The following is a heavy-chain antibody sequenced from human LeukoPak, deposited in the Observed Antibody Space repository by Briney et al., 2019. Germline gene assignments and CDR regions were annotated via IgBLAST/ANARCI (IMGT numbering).Heavy chain of an antibody. D-gene: IGHD3-22*01. CDR3: ASYYYDSSGHYYYYYMDV. CDR2: IYYSGST. Sequence: SETLSLTCTVSGGSISNYYWSWIRQPPGMGLEWIGFIYYSGSTNYNPSLKSRVTISVDTSKNQFSLKLSSVTAADTAVYYCASYYYDSSGHYYYYYMDVWGKGTTVTVSS. CDR1: GGSISNYY. J-gene: IGHJ6*03. V-gene: IGHV4-59*12.